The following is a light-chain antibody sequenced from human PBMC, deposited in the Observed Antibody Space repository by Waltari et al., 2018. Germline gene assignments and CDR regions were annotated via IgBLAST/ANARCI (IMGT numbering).Light chain of an antibody. J-gene: IGKJ1*01. CDR2: GAS. V-gene: IGKV3-20*01. CDR1: QSVSRA. Sequence: EIVLTQSPGTLSLSPGARATLSCRASQSVSRALPWYQQNPGQAPRLLIYGASNRATGIPDRFSGSGSGTDFSLIISRLEPEDFAVYYCQHYVSLPVTFGQGTKVEIK. CDR3: QHYVSLPVT.